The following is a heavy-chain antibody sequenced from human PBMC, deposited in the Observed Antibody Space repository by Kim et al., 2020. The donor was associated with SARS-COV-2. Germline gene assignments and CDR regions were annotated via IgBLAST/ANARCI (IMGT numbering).Heavy chain of an antibody. V-gene: IGHV4-34*01. CDR1: GGSFSGYY. J-gene: IGHJ6*02. D-gene: IGHD4-17*01. CDR2: INHSGST. CDR3: ARGRPVTTFYYYYGMDV. Sequence: SETLSLTCAVYGGSFSGYYWSWIRQPPGKGLEWIGEINHSGSTNYNPSLKSRVTISVDTSKNQFSLKLSSVTAADTAVYYCARGRPVTTFYYYYGMDVWGQGTTVTVSS.